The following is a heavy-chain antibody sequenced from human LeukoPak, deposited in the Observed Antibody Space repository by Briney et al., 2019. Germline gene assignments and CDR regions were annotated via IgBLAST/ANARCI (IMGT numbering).Heavy chain of an antibody. CDR1: GYSFTSYW. CDR3: ARLAYCSGGNCHQGAFNI. D-gene: IGHD2-15*01. CDR2: IDPSDSYT. V-gene: IGHV5-10-1*04. J-gene: IGHJ3*02. Sequence: GESLRISCKGSGYSFTSYWISWVRQMPGKGLEWMGRIDPSDSYTNYSPSFQGQVTISADKSISTAYLQWSGLKASDTAMYYCARLAYCSGGNCHQGAFNIWGQGTVVTVSS.